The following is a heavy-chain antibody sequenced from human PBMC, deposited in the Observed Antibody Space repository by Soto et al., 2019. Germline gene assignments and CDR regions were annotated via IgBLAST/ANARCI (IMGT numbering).Heavy chain of an antibody. J-gene: IGHJ3*02. CDR1: GGSISSGSYY. V-gene: IGHV4-31*03. CDR3: ARDSYSAYDI. CDR2: IYYSGTT. D-gene: IGHD3-10*01. Sequence: QVQLQESGPGLVKPSQTLSLTCTVSGGSISSGSYYWSWIRQHPGKGLEWIGYIYYSGTTYYNPSLKSRVTISVDTSKNPLSLKLTSVTAADTAVYYCARDSYSAYDIWGQGTKVTVSS.